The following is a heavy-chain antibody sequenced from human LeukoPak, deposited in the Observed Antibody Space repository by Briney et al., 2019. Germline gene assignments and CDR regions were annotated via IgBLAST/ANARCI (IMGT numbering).Heavy chain of an antibody. CDR3: ARQRDYYDSSGYYSRIFDY. D-gene: IGHD3-22*01. V-gene: IGHV4-59*01. CDR1: GGSISSYY. Sequence: SETLSLTCTVSGGSISSYYWSWIRQPPGKGLEWIGYIYYSGSTNSNPSLTSRVTISVDTSKNQFSLKLSSVTAADTAVYYCARQRDYYDSSGYYSRIFDYWGQGTLVTVSS. J-gene: IGHJ4*02. CDR2: IYYSGST.